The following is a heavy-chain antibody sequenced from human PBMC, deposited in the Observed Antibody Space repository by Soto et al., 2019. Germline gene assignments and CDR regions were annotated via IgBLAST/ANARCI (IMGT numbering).Heavy chain of an antibody. CDR1: GYSFTSYW. J-gene: IGHJ6*02. Sequence: PGESLKISCKGSGYSFTSYWIGWVRQMPGKGLEWMGIIYPGDSDTRYSPSFQGQVTISADKSISTAYLQWSSLKASDTAMYYCARRAVAPPTKNYYYYYGMDVWGQGTTVTVSS. V-gene: IGHV5-51*01. D-gene: IGHD6-19*01. CDR2: IYPGDSDT. CDR3: ARRAVAPPTKNYYYYYGMDV.